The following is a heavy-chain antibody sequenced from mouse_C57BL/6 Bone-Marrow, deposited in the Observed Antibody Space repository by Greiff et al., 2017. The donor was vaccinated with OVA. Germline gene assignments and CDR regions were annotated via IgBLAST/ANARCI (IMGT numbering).Heavy chain of an antibody. CDR3: ARHNRDGYQFAY. Sequence: EVQRVESGGDLVKPGGSLKLSCAASGFTFSSYGMSWVRQTPDKRLEWVATISSGGSYTYYPDSVKGRFTISRDNAKNTLYLQMSSLKSEDTAMYYCARHNRDGYQFAYWGQGTLVTVSA. J-gene: IGHJ3*01. CDR1: GFTFSSYG. CDR2: ISSGGSYT. V-gene: IGHV5-6*01. D-gene: IGHD2-3*01.